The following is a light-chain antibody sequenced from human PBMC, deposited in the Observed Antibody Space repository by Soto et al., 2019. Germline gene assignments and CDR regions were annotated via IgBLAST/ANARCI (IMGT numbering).Light chain of an antibody. J-gene: IGLJ2*01. CDR2: DVN. V-gene: IGLV2-11*01. Sequence: QSVLPQPRSVSGSPGQSVTLSCTGTSSDVGAYHYVSWYQQHPGKVPKMMIFDVNRRPSGVPDRFSGSKSGNSASLTISGLQAEDEAYYYCCSYAGNYKIFGGGTKLTVL. CDR3: CSYAGNYKI. CDR1: SSDVGAYHY.